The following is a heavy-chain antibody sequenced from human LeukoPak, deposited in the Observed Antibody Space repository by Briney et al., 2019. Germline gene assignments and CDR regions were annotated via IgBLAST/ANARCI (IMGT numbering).Heavy chain of an antibody. Sequence: PSETLSLTCTVSGASISSYCWSWIRHPPGQGLEWIGYIYDSGSTKYNPSLKSLVTMSVDTSKNQFSLKLTSVTAADTAVYYCARGPSPNSWADYWGQGTLVTVSS. CDR3: ARGPSPNSWADY. V-gene: IGHV4-59*01. J-gene: IGHJ4*02. CDR2: IYDSGST. D-gene: IGHD6-13*01. CDR1: GASISSYC.